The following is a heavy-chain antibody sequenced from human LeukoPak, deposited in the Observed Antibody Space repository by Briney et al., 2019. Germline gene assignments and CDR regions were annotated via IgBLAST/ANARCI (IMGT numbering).Heavy chain of an antibody. CDR3: ARDYNNWYFDL. J-gene: IGHJ2*01. Sequence: SETESPTCDVSGDSISSSYWSWIRQPAGKGLEWLGRIYPSGSANYNPSLKSRGTMSVDTSKNQFSLRLSSVTAADTAVYFCARDYNNWYFDLLGRDTLPTVSS. CDR2: IYPSGSA. CDR1: GDSISSSY. V-gene: IGHV4-4*07. D-gene: IGHD5-24*01.